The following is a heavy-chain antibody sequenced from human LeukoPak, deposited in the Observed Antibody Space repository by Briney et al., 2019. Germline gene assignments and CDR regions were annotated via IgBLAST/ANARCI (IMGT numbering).Heavy chain of an antibody. J-gene: IGHJ4*02. V-gene: IGHV3-48*03. D-gene: IGHD3-10*01. Sequence: GGSLRLSCAASGFTFSSYEMNWVRQAPGKGLEWVSYISSSGSTIYYADSVKGRLTISRDNAKNSLYLQMNSLRAEDTAVYYCARVESYYGSGSYFDYWGQGTLVTVSS. CDR2: ISSSGSTI. CDR1: GFTFSSYE. CDR3: ARVESYYGSGSYFDY.